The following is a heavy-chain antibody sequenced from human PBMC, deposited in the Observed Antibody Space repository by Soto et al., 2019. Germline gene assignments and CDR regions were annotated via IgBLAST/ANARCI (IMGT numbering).Heavy chain of an antibody. Sequence: SETLSLTCAVSGYPISSGYYWGWIRQPPGKGLEWIGIIHHSGGTYYNPSLRSRITISVDTSKNQFSLKMPSVTAADTAVYYCARSSGYVPGGYWGQGILVTVSS. CDR3: ARSSGYVPGGY. J-gene: IGHJ4*02. CDR1: GYPISSGYY. CDR2: IHHSGGT. V-gene: IGHV4-38-2*01. D-gene: IGHD5-12*01.